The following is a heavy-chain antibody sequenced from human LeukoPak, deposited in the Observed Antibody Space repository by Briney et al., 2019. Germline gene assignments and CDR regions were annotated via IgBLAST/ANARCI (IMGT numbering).Heavy chain of an antibody. V-gene: IGHV3-30*04. CDR1: GFTFSSYA. J-gene: IGHJ4*02. Sequence: TGGSLRLSCAASGFTFSSYAMHWVRQAPGKGLEWVAVISYDGSNKYYADSVKGRFTISRDNAKNSLYLQMNRLRAEDTALYYCAKTTYGSGGDYFDYWGQGTLVTVSS. CDR2: ISYDGSNK. CDR3: AKTTYGSGGDYFDY. D-gene: IGHD3-10*01.